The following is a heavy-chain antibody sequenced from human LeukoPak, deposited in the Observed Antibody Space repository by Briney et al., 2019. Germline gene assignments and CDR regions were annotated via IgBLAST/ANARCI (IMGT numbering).Heavy chain of an antibody. J-gene: IGHJ4*02. D-gene: IGHD3-22*01. CDR3: ARSSYYYDSSGFDFDY. CDR2: IYCSGST. CDR1: GGSISSSSYY. V-gene: IGHV4-39*01. Sequence: SETLSLTCTVSGGSISSSSYYWGWTRQPPGKGLEWIGSIYCSGSTYYNPSLKSRVTISVDTSKNQFSLKLSSVTAADTAVYYCARSSYYYDSSGFDFDYWGQGTLVTVSS.